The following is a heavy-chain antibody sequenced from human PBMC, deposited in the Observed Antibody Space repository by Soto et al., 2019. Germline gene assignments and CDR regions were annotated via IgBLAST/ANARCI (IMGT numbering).Heavy chain of an antibody. Sequence: GPTLVNPTETLTLTCTVSGFSLSNARMGVSWIRQPPGKALEWLAHIFSNDEKSYSPSLKSRLTISKDTSKSQVVLTMTNMDPGDTATYSSGRFSSGNHNVDKGGEGTLVTV. CDR3: GRFSSGNHNVDK. CDR1: GFSLSNARMG. D-gene: IGHD6-25*01. J-gene: IGHJ4*02. V-gene: IGHV2-26*01. CDR2: IFSNDEK.